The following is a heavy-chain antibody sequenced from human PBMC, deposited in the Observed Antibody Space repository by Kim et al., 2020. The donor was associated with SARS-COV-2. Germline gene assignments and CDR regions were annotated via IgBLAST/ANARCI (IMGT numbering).Heavy chain of an antibody. Sequence: YNDYAVSVKSRITINPDTSKNQFSLQLNSVTPEDTAVYYCARDLDAFDIWGQGTMVTVSS. J-gene: IGHJ3*02. CDR2: YN. V-gene: IGHV6-1*01. CDR3: ARDLDAFDI.